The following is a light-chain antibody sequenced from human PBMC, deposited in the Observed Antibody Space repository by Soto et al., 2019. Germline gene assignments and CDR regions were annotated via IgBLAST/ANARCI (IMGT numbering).Light chain of an antibody. V-gene: IGKV3-11*01. CDR2: DAS. CDR1: QSVSSY. CDR3: QQRSNGPPYT. Sequence: EIVLTQSPATLSLSPGERATLSCRASQSVSSYLAWYQQKPGQAPRLLIYDASNRATGIPARFSGSGSGTDFTLTISSLEPEDFGVYYCQQRSNGPPYTFGQGTKLDIK. J-gene: IGKJ2*01.